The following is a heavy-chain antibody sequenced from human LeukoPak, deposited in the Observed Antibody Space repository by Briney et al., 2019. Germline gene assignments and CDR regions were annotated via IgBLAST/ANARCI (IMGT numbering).Heavy chain of an antibody. Sequence: SETLSLTCTVSGGSIRSTSYYWGWIRQPPGKGLEWIGSIYYSGSTYYNPSLKSRVTISVDTSKNQFSLKLSSVTAADAAVYYCGRLFYDFWSGHYYYYMDVWGKGTTVTVSS. J-gene: IGHJ6*03. V-gene: IGHV4-39*01. D-gene: IGHD3-3*01. CDR1: GGSIRSTSYY. CDR2: IYYSGST. CDR3: GRLFYDFWSGHYYYYMDV.